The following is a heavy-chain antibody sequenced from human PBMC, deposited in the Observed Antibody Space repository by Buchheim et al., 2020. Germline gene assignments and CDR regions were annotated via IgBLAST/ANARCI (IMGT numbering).Heavy chain of an antibody. CDR1: GGTFSSYT. CDR3: AREVTIFGVRPIPNKYNWFDP. Sequence: QVQLVQSGAEVKKPGSSVKVSCKASGGTFSSYTISWVRQAPGQGLEWMGRIIPILGIANYAQKFQGRVTITADTSTSTAYMELSSLRSEDTAVYYCAREVTIFGVRPIPNKYNWFDPWGQGTL. J-gene: IGHJ5*02. V-gene: IGHV1-69*08. D-gene: IGHD3-3*01. CDR2: IIPILGIA.